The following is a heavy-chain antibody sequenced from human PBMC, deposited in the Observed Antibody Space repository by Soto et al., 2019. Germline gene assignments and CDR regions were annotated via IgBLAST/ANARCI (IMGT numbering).Heavy chain of an antibody. Sequence: QVQLVQSGAEVKKPGSSVKVSCKASGGTFSSYAISWVRQAPGQGLEWMGGIIPIFGTANYAQKFQGRVTITADESTSTAYMKLSSLRSEDTAVYYCARAGTYYYGSGSYYDDYWGQGTLVTVSS. CDR3: ARAGTYYYGSGSYYDDY. CDR2: IIPIFGTA. D-gene: IGHD3-10*01. J-gene: IGHJ4*02. V-gene: IGHV1-69*01. CDR1: GGTFSSYA.